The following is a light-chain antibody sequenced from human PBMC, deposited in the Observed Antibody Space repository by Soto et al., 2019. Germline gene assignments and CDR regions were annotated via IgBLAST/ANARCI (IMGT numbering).Light chain of an antibody. J-gene: IGKJ2*01. CDR2: AAS. Sequence: DIQMTQSPASLSASVGDRVTITCRASQSISNYLNGYQQKPGKAPKLLIYAASSLQSGVPPRFSGCGSGTDFTLAISSLRPEDFATYFCQQSYSTPYTLGQGPKLEIK. CDR3: QQSYSTPYT. V-gene: IGKV1-39*01. CDR1: QSISNY.